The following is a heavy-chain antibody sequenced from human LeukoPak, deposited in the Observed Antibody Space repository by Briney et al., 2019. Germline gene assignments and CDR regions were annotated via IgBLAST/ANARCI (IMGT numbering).Heavy chain of an antibody. J-gene: IGHJ6*02. D-gene: IGHD2-15*01. V-gene: IGHV3-23*01. CDR1: GFTFSNYA. CDR2: TCGNGGGT. Sequence: GGSLRLSCRASGFTFSNYAMTWVRQTPGKGLEWVSSTCGNGGGTSLADSVKGRFSISSDNYKNTLYLQMNSLRAEDTATYYCAKDHSGPTWYYYGMDVWGQGTTVTVSS. CDR3: AKDHSGPTWYYYGMDV.